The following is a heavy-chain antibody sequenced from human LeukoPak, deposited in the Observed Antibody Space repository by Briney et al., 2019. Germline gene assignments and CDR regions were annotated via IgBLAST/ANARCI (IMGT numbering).Heavy chain of an antibody. Sequence: GGSLRLSCSASGFTFSSYAMHWVRQAPGKGLEYVSAISSNGGSTYYADSVKGRFTISRDNSKNTLYLQMSSLRAEDTAVYYCVKEDREYCSGGSCYAIGFVGFDYWGQGTLVTVSS. V-gene: IGHV3-64D*06. D-gene: IGHD2-15*01. J-gene: IGHJ4*02. CDR2: ISSNGGST. CDR1: GFTFSSYA. CDR3: VKEDREYCSGGSCYAIGFVGFDY.